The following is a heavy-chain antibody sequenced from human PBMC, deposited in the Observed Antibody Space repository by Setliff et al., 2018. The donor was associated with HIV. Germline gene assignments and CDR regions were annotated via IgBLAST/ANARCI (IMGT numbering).Heavy chain of an antibody. Sequence: PSETLSLTCTVSGGSIRSGSYYWTWIRQPAGKGPGWIGHIYTNGYTNYNPSLKSRVTISVDTSRDQFSLQLTSVTAADTAVYYCARAPPGIQNDAFDVWGQGTMVTVSS. V-gene: IGHV4-61*09. CDR1: GGSIRSGSYY. CDR3: ARAPPGIQNDAFDV. CDR2: IYTNGYT. J-gene: IGHJ3*01.